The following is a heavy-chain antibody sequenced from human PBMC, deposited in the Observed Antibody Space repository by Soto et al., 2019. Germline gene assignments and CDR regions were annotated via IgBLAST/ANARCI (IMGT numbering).Heavy chain of an antibody. V-gene: IGHV4-59*01. CDR3: ARDRFFDY. Sequence: XXTLSLACTVSGGSIKKCYWRWIRRPPGKGLEWIGSVYESGVTNYNPSLESRVTISIDTSKNQFSLKLTSVTAADTAVYYCARDRFFDYWGQGTLVTVSS. CDR2: VYESGVT. D-gene: IGHD3-16*01. J-gene: IGHJ4*02. CDR1: GGSIKKCY.